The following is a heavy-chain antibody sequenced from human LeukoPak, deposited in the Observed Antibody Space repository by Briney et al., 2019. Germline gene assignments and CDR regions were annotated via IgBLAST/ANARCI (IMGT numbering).Heavy chain of an antibody. CDR3: TRDRGGTTPGPSDY. D-gene: IGHD1-7*01. Sequence: PGGSLRLSCAASGFTFTKYSMTWVRQAPGKGLEWVSSVSSSGTYIYYSDSMKGRFTISRDNAKNSLYLQMSSLRAEDTAVYYCTRDRGGTTPGPSDYWGQGTLVTVSS. J-gene: IGHJ4*02. CDR2: VSSSGTYI. CDR1: GFTFTKYS. V-gene: IGHV3-21*01.